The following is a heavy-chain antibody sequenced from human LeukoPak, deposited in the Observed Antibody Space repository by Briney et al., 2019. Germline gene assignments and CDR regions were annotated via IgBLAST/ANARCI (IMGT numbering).Heavy chain of an antibody. CDR3: AREGSQGSGSYFGY. D-gene: IGHD3-10*01. CDR1: GFTFSSYE. Sequence: GGSLRLSCAASGFTFSSYEMNWVRQAPGKVLEWVSYISYSGSTIYYADSVKGRFTISRDNAKNSLYLQMNSLRAEDTAVYYCAREGSQGSGSYFGYWGQGTLVTVSS. CDR2: ISYSGSTI. V-gene: IGHV3-48*03. J-gene: IGHJ4*02.